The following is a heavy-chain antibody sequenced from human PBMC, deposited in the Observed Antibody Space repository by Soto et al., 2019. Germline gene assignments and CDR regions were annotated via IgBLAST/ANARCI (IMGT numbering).Heavy chain of an antibody. CDR3: ARDGYNPFWFLT. Sequence: PWGSLRLSCAASGLTVSSNYMSWVRQAPGKGLEWVSMIYSGGDTYYTDSVKGRFTISRDNYKNTVYLQMNSLRADDTAIYYCARDGYNPFWFLTWGQGTLVTVSS. D-gene: IGHD3-10*01. CDR2: IYSGGDT. V-gene: IGHV3-53*01. CDR1: GLTVSSNY. J-gene: IGHJ5*02.